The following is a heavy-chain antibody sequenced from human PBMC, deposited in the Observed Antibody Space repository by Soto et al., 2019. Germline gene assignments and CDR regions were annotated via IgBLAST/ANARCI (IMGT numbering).Heavy chain of an antibody. D-gene: IGHD6-13*01. CDR3: ARGPLIAAAGHYYYYGMDV. V-gene: IGHV4-30-4*01. CDR2: IYYSGST. J-gene: IGHJ6*02. Sequence: PSETLSLTCTVSGGSISSGDYYWSWIRQPPGKGLEWIGYIYYSGSTYYNPSLKSRVTISVDTSKNQFSLKLSSVTAADTAVYYCARGPLIAAAGHYYYYGMDVWGQGTTVTVSS. CDR1: GGSISSGDYY.